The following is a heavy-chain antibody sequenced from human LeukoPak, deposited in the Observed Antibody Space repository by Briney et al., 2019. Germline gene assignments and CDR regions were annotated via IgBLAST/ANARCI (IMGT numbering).Heavy chain of an antibody. CDR2: IYYSGST. CDR3: ARVLEGYYDSSGYYVFDY. Sequence: PSETLSLTCNVSGGSISSYYWSWIRQPPGKGLEWIGSIYYSGSTYYNPSLKSRVTISVDTSKNQFSLKLSSVTAADTAVYYCARVLEGYYDSSGYYVFDYWGQGTLVTVSS. J-gene: IGHJ4*02. CDR1: GGSISSYY. V-gene: IGHV4-39*01. D-gene: IGHD3-22*01.